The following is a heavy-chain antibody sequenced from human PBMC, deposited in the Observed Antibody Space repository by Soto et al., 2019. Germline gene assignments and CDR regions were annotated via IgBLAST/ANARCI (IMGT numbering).Heavy chain of an antibody. V-gene: IGHV1-69*01. D-gene: IGHD1-26*01. CDR2: IIPIFGTA. J-gene: IGHJ4*02. CDR3: GRDGGRHSGGIVY. Sequence: QVQLVQSGAEVKKPGSSVKVSCKASGGTFSSYSINWVRQAPGQGLEWMGEIIPIFGTANYAQKFQGRVTITADESTSTAYKELSSLRSEYTAVYYCGRDGGRHSGGIVYWGQGTLVTVSS. CDR1: GGTFSSYS.